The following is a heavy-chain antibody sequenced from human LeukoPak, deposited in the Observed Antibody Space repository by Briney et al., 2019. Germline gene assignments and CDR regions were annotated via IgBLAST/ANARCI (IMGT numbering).Heavy chain of an antibody. CDR2: IWYDGSNK. V-gene: IGHV3-33*08. J-gene: IGHJ4*02. CDR1: GFTFSSYE. D-gene: IGHD1-1*01. CDR3: ARDLEIGSSSYYFDY. Sequence: GGSLRLSCAASGFTFSSYEMNWVRQAPGKGLEWVAIIWYDGSNKYYADSVRGRFTISRDNSKNTLYLQMNSLRAEDTAMYYCARDLEIGSSSYYFDYWGQGTLVTVSS.